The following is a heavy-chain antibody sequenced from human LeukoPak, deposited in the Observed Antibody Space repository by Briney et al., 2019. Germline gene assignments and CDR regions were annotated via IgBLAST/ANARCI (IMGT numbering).Heavy chain of an antibody. CDR1: GYTFTSYD. D-gene: IGHD7-27*01. J-gene: IGHJ4*02. CDR3: ARGPPNWGYDY. V-gene: IGHV1-8*01. CDR2: MSPNSGNT. Sequence: ASVKVSCKASGYTFTSYDINWVRQATGQGLEWMGWMSPNSGNTGYAQKFQGRVTMTRSTSMSTAYMELSSLRSEDTAVYYCARGPPNWGYDYWGQGTLVTVSS.